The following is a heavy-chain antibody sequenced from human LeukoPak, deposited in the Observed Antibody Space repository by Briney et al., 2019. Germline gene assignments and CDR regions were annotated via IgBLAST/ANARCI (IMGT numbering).Heavy chain of an antibody. CDR2: IDDSGTT. J-gene: IGHJ6*04. D-gene: IGHD3-10*01. V-gene: IGHV4-34*01. CDR3: ARGYTYYGSGSPPGDV. CDR1: GGSFSGYY. Sequence: SETLSLTCAVYGGSFSGYYWSWIRHPPGRGLEWIAEIDDSGTTHYNPSLKSRVIISVDMSQHQVSLRLNSLTAADTAVYYCARGYTYYGSGSPPGDVWGNGTSVIVSS.